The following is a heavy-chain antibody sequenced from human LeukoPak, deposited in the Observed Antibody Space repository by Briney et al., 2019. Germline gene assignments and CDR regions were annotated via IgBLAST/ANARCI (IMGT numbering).Heavy chain of an antibody. V-gene: IGHV3-49*04. D-gene: IGHD4-17*01. CDR3: TRDYGDYKGWYFDL. CDR2: IRSKAYGGTT. CDR1: GFTFGDYA. Sequence: PGGSLRLSCTASGFTFGDYAMSWVRQAPGKGLEWVGFIRSKAYGGTTEHAASVKGRFTISRDDSKSIAYLQMNSLKTEDTAVYYCTRDYGDYKGWYFDLWGRGTLVTVSS. J-gene: IGHJ2*01.